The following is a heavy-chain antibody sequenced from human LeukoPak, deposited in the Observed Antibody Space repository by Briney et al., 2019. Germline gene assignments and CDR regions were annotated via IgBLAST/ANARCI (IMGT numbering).Heavy chain of an antibody. CDR1: GFTFSSYE. CDR2: ISTSGSTI. V-gene: IGHV3-48*03. Sequence: GGSLRLSCAASGFTFSSYEMNWVRQAPGKGLEWVSHISTSGSTIYYANSVKGRFTISRDNAKNSLYLQMNSLRSEDTAVYYCARAMRYSSSWYSFGNYYYYMDVWGKGTTVTVSS. J-gene: IGHJ6*03. D-gene: IGHD6-13*01. CDR3: ARAMRYSSSWYSFGNYYYYMDV.